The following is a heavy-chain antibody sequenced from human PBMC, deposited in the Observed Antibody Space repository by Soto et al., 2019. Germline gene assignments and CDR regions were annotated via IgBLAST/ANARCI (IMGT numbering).Heavy chain of an antibody. D-gene: IGHD3-3*01. CDR1: GFTFSSYW. J-gene: IGHJ4*02. V-gene: IGHV3-7*01. Sequence: EVQLVESGGGLVQPGGSLRLSCAASGFTFSSYWMSWVRQAPGKGLEWVANIKQDGSEKYYVDSVKGRFTISRDNAKNSLYQQMNSLRAEDTAVYYCARDEPTYYDFWSGYYGGYFDYWGQGTLVTVSS. CDR2: IKQDGSEK. CDR3: ARDEPTYYDFWSGYYGGYFDY.